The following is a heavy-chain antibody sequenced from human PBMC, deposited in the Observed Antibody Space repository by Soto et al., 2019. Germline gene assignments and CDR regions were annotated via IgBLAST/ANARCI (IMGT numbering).Heavy chain of an antibody. V-gene: IGHV4-59*01. J-gene: IGHJ4*02. Sequence: PSETLSLTCTVSGGSMNSYYWSWIRQPPGKGLEWIGYIFSTGTTNYNPSLKSRVTISIDTSKHHFSLRLKSVTTADTAFYYCAAEGAFGDTHWGQGTLVTVSS. CDR2: IFSTGTT. D-gene: IGHD4-17*01. CDR3: AAEGAFGDTH. CDR1: GGSMNSYY.